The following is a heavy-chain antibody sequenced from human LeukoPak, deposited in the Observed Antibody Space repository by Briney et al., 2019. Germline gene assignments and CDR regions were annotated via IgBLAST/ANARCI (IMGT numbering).Heavy chain of an antibody. CDR2: INSDGSST. J-gene: IGHJ4*02. D-gene: IGHD2-2*02. CDR1: GFTFSSYW. V-gene: IGHV3-74*01. CDR3: ASTGAYCSSTSCYTVDY. Sequence: GGSLRLSCAASGFTFSSYWMHWVRQTPGKGLVWVSRINSDGSSTSYADSVKGRFTISRDNAKNTLYLQMNSLRAEDTAVYYCASTGAYCSSTSCYTVDYWGQGTLVTVSS.